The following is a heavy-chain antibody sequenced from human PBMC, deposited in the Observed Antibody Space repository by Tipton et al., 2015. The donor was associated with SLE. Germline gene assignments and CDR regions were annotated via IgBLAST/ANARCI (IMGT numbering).Heavy chain of an antibody. CDR2: IYHSGST. D-gene: IGHD3-3*01. J-gene: IGHJ3*02. Sequence: TLSLTCTVSGGSISSRYWSWIRQPPGKGLEWIGYIYHSGSTYYNPSLKSRVTISVDRSKNQFSLKLSSVTAADTAVYYCAGAVIFGVVSHGVFDIWGQGTMVTVSS. CDR1: GGSISSRY. CDR3: AGAVIFGVVSHGVFDI. V-gene: IGHV4-59*11.